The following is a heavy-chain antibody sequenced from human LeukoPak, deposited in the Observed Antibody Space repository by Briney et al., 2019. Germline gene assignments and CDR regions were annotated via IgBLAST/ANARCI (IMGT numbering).Heavy chain of an antibody. D-gene: IGHD3-22*01. J-gene: IGHJ3*02. Sequence: SETLSLTCAVSGYSISNGYYWGWIRQPPGKGLEWIGSIYHSGSTYYNPSLKSRVTISVDTSKNQFSLKLSSVTAADTAVYYCARHDYYDSSGYYYSHAFDIWGQGTMVTVSS. CDR2: IYHSGST. V-gene: IGHV4-38-2*01. CDR1: GYSISNGYY. CDR3: ARHDYYDSSGYYYSHAFDI.